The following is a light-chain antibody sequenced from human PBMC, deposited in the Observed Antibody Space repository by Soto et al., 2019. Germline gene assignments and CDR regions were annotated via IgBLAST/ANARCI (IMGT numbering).Light chain of an antibody. Sequence: DIVMTQSPDSLAVSLGERATVNCKSSQSVLYSSNNKNYLAWYQQTPGQPPKLLIYWASIRESGVTDRFSGSGSGTDFTLTISSLQAEDVAVYYCQQYYSTPYTFGQGTKLEIK. V-gene: IGKV4-1*01. J-gene: IGKJ2*01. CDR3: QQYYSTPYT. CDR2: WAS. CDR1: QSVLYSSNNKNY.